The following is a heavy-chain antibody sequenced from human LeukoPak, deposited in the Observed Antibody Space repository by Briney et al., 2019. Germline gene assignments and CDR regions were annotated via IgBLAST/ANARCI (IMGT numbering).Heavy chain of an antibody. CDR2: IYYSRST. D-gene: IGHD6-13*01. Sequence: SETLSLTCTVSGGSISSYYWSWIRQPPGKGLEWIGYIYYSRSTKYNPSLKSRVTISVDTSKNQFSLKLSSVTAADTAVYYCAREGPYSSSWYYYYYYMDVWGKGTTVTISS. CDR1: GGSISSYY. CDR3: AREGPYSSSWYYYYYYMDV. J-gene: IGHJ6*03. V-gene: IGHV4-59*12.